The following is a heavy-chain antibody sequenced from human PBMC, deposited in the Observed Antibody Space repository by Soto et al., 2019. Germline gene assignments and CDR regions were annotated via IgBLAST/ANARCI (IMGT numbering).Heavy chain of an antibody. D-gene: IGHD3-9*01. CDR1: GGSISRGGYY. Sequence: PSETLSLTCTVSGGSISRGGYYWSWIRQHPGKGLEWIGYIYYSGSTYYNPSLKSRVTISVDTSKNQFSLKLSSVTAEDTAVYYCARARHEYYDILTGYYGSSGFDYWGQGTQVTVSS. V-gene: IGHV4-31*03. CDR3: ARARHEYYDILTGYYGSSGFDY. J-gene: IGHJ4*02. CDR2: IYYSGST.